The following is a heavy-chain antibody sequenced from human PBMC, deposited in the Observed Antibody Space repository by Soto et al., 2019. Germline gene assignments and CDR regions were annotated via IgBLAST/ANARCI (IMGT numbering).Heavy chain of an antibody. J-gene: IGHJ3*02. CDR2: INPNSGGT. V-gene: IGHV1-2*04. CDR3: ARVFHPMTTHDAFDI. D-gene: IGHD4-17*01. CDR1: VYTFTGYY. Sequence: ASVKVSCKASVYTFTGYYMHWVRQAPGQGLEWMGWINPNSGGTNYAQKFQGWVTMTRDTSISTAYMELSRLRSDDTAVYYCARVFHPMTTHDAFDIWGQGTMVTVSS.